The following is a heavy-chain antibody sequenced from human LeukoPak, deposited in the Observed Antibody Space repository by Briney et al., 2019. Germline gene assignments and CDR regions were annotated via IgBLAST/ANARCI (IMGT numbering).Heavy chain of an antibody. V-gene: IGHV1-69*05. D-gene: IGHD4/OR15-4a*01. Sequence: EASVKVSCKASGGTFSSYAISWVRQAPGQGLEWMGRIIPIFGTANYAQKFQGRVTITTDESTSTAYMERSNLRSEDTAVYYCARDVPYGGPIDYWGQGTLVTVSS. J-gene: IGHJ4*02. CDR3: ARDVPYGGPIDY. CDR2: IIPIFGTA. CDR1: GGTFSSYA.